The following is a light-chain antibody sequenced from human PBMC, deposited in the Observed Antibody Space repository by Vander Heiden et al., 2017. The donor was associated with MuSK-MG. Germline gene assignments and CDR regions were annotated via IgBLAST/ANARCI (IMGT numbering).Light chain of an antibody. Sequence: SYELTQPPSVSVSPGQTASITCSGDKLGDKYACWYQQKPGQSPVLGIYQDSKRPSGIPERVSGSNSGTTATLTISGTQAVDDDYYYCQAWDSSTLVFGGGTKLTVL. J-gene: IGLJ2*01. V-gene: IGLV3-1*01. CDR1: KLGDKY. CDR2: QDS. CDR3: QAWDSSTLV.